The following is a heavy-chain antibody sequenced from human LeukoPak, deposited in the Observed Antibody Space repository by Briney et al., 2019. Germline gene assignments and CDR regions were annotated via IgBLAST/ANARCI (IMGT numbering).Heavy chain of an antibody. Sequence: SETLSLTCTVSGGSISSSSYYWGWICQPPGKGLEWIGSIHYSGSTYYNPSLKSRVTISVDTSKNQFSLKLSSVTAADTTVYYCARHVWQQLVYFDSWGQGTLVTVSS. CDR2: IHYSGST. V-gene: IGHV4-39*01. CDR1: GGSISSSSYY. CDR3: ARHVWQQLVYFDS. D-gene: IGHD6-13*01. J-gene: IGHJ4*02.